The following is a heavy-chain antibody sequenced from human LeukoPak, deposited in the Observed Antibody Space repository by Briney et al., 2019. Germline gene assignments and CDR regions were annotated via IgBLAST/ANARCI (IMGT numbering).Heavy chain of an antibody. Sequence: GGSLRLSCVASGFTFSRHYMSWVRQDPGKGLEWVANIKQDSSAKAYVDSVKGRFTVSRDNAKNSMSLQTNSLRAEDTAIYYCVRWSYDNSAYYYDHWGQGTLVTVSS. D-gene: IGHD3-22*01. V-gene: IGHV3-7*03. CDR3: VRWSYDNSAYYYDH. CDR2: IKQDSSAK. J-gene: IGHJ4*02. CDR1: GFTFSRHY.